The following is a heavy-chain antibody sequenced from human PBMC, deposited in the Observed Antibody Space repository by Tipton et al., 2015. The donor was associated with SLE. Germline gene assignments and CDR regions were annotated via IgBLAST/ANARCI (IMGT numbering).Heavy chain of an antibody. CDR1: GGSISSSSYY. Sequence: TLSLTCTVSGGSISSSSYYWGWIRQPPGKGLEWIGSIYYSGSTYYNPSLKSRVTISVDTSKNQFSLKLSSVTAADTAVYYCARDHTPYYDFWCGYPWSDYFDSWGQGTLVTVSP. CDR2: IYYSGST. D-gene: IGHD3-3*01. V-gene: IGHV4-39*07. J-gene: IGHJ4*02. CDR3: ARDHTPYYDFWCGYPWSDYFDS.